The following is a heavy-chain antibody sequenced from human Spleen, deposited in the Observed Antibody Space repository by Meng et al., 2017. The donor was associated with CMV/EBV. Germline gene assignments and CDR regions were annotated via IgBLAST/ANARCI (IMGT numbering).Heavy chain of an antibody. J-gene: IGHJ4*02. CDR1: GFTFTAYW. Sequence: GGSLRLSCAASGFTFTAYWMSWVRQAPGKGLEWVANIKEDGSVKFYVDSVKGRFTISRDNGKNSVYLQMSSLRAEDTAVYYCATSAGAAANNWGQGTLVTVSS. D-gene: IGHD2-2*01. CDR2: IKEDGSVK. CDR3: ATSAGAAANN. V-gene: IGHV3-7*01.